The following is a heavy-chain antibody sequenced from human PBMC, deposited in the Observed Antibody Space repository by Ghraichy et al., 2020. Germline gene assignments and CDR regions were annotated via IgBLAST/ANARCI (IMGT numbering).Heavy chain of an antibody. J-gene: IGHJ4*02. V-gene: IGHV4-59*01. CDR3: ARVVDVWSGHFDY. CDR1: GGSISSYY. Sequence: ETLSLTCTVSGGSISSYYWSWIRQPPGKGLEWIGYIYYSGSTNYNPSLKSRVTISVDTSKNQFSLKLSSVTAADTAVYYCARVVDVWSGHFDYWGQGTLVTVSS. D-gene: IGHD3-3*01. CDR2: IYYSGST.